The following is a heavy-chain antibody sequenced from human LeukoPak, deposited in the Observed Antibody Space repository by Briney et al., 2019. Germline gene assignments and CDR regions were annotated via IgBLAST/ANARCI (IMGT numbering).Heavy chain of an antibody. J-gene: IGHJ4*02. CDR1: GFTFSSYE. V-gene: IGHV3-48*03. CDR2: ISSSGSTI. D-gene: IGHD6-13*01. CDR3: ARDGTAVGINYDY. Sequence: PGGSLRLSCAASGFTFSSYEMNWVRQAPGKGLEWVSYISSSGSTIYYADSVKGRFTISRDNAKNPLYLQMNSLRAEDTAVYYCARDGTAVGINYDYWGQGTLVTVSS.